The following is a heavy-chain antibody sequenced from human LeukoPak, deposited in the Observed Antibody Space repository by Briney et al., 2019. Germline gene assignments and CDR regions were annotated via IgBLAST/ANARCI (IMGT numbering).Heavy chain of an antibody. CDR3: AKDAVWYGSGSYPLFDP. D-gene: IGHD3-10*01. J-gene: IGHJ5*02. CDR2: ISGSGGST. CDR1: GFTFSSYA. V-gene: IGHV3-23*01. Sequence: GGSLRLSCAASGFTFSSYAMSWVRQAPGKGLEWVSAISGSGGSTYYADSVKGRFTISRDNSKNTLYLQMNSLRAEDTAVYYCAKDAVWYGSGSYPLFDPWGQGTPVTVSS.